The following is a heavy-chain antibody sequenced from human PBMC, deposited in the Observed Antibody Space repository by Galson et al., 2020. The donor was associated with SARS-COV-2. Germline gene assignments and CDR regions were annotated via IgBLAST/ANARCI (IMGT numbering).Heavy chain of an antibody. CDR2: ISSSSSYI. V-gene: IGHV3-21*01. J-gene: IGHJ6*03. CDR1: GFTFSSYS. Sequence: GGSLRLSCAASGFTFSSYSMNWVRQAPGKGLEWVSSISSSSSYIYYADSVKGRFTISRDNAKNSLYLQMNSLRAEDTAVYYCARDLEPAAGWLLSTGDYYYYMDVWGKGTTVTVSS. CDR3: ARDLEPAAGWLLSTGDYYYYMDV. D-gene: IGHD3-3*01.